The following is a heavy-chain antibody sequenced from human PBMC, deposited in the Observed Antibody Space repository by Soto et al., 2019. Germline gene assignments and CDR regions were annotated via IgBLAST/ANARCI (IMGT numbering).Heavy chain of an antibody. CDR2: IGVYNGGT. D-gene: IGHD1-1*01. J-gene: IGHJ4*02. V-gene: IGHV1-18*01. CDR1: GYTFSSHG. CDR3: ARDPPGKNDLDY. Sequence: ASVKVSCKASGYTFSSHGVSWVRQAPGQGLEWMGWIGVYNGGTKYEQKFQGRVTLTTDTSTSTAYMELRSLRYDDTAVYYCARDPPGKNDLDYWGQGTLVTVSS.